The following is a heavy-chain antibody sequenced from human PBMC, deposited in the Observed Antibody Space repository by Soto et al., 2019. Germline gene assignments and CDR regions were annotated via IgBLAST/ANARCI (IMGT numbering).Heavy chain of an antibody. CDR2: ISGSGGST. Sequence: PGGSLRLSCAASGFTFSSYAMSWVRQAPGKGLEWVSAISGSGGSTFYADSVKGRFTISRDNSKNTLYLQMNSLRAEGTAVYYCAKDSQRWLQEFDYWGQGTLVTVS. V-gene: IGHV3-23*01. D-gene: IGHD5-12*01. CDR3: AKDSQRWLQEFDY. CDR1: GFTFSSYA. J-gene: IGHJ4*02.